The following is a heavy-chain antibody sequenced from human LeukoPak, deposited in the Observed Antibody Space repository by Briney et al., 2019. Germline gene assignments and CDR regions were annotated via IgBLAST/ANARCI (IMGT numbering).Heavy chain of an antibody. Sequence: PGGSLRLSCVASGFTLSSYTMNWVRQAPGKGLEWVSYISISSSTIYYADSVKGRFTISRDNSKNTLYLQMNSLRAEDTAVYYCAKDCSSTSCYSDYWGQGTLVTVSS. CDR3: AKDCSSTSCYSDY. D-gene: IGHD2-2*01. J-gene: IGHJ4*02. V-gene: IGHV3-48*01. CDR2: ISISSSTI. CDR1: GFTLSSYT.